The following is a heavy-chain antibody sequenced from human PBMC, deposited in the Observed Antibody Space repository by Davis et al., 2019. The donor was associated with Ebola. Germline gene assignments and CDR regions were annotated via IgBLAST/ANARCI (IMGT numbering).Heavy chain of an antibody. CDR1: GGSFSGYY. J-gene: IGHJ4*02. V-gene: IGHV4-59*08. D-gene: IGHD3-22*01. CDR3: ARHPAYYYDSSGYYTRYFFDY. CDR2: IYYIGST. Sequence: SETLSLTCAVYGGSFSGYYWSWIRQPPGKGLEWIGYIYYIGSTNYNPSLKSRVTISVDTSKNQFSLKLSSVTAADTAVYYCARHPAYYYDSSGYYTRYFFDYWGQGTLVTVSS.